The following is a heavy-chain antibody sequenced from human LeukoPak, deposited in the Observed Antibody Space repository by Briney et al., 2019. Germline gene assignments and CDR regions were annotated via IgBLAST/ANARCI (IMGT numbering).Heavy chain of an antibody. CDR2: ISWDGGST. CDR3: AKAEVYDSSGYYTD. Sequence: GGSLRLSCAASGFTFDDYTMHWVRQAPGKGLEWVSLISWDGGSTYYADSVKGRFTISRDNSKNSLYLQMNSLRTEDTALYYCAKAEVYDSSGYYTDWGQGTLVTVSS. D-gene: IGHD3-22*01. J-gene: IGHJ4*02. V-gene: IGHV3-43*01. CDR1: GFTFDDYT.